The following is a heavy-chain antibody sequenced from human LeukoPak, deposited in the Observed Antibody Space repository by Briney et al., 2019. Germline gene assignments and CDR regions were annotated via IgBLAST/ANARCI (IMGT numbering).Heavy chain of an antibody. CDR1: GDSVSSNTVA. CDR3: ARGVGNPHGPYFFDY. Sequence: SQTLSLTCAISGDSVSSNTVAWNWIRQSPSRGLEWLGRTFYRSQWLHEYAVSVKGRITINEDTSKNQFSLQLNYVIPEDTALYFCARGVGNPHGPYFFDYWGQGTLVPVSS. V-gene: IGHV6-1*01. J-gene: IGHJ4*02. D-gene: IGHD3-10*01. CDR2: TFYRSQWLH.